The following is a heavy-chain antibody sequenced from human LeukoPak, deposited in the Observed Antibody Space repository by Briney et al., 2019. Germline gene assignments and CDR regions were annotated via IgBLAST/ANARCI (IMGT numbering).Heavy chain of an antibody. CDR3: ARSRGSCYSCGDY. D-gene: IGHD2-15*01. CDR2: IIPIFGTA. J-gene: IGHJ4*02. CDR1: GGTFSRYA. V-gene: IGHV1-69*01. Sequence: SVKVSCKASGGTFSRYAINWVRQAPGQGLEWMGGIIPIFGTANYAQKFQGRVTITADESTSTAYMELSSLRSEDTAVHYCARSRGSCYSCGDYWGQGTLVTVSS.